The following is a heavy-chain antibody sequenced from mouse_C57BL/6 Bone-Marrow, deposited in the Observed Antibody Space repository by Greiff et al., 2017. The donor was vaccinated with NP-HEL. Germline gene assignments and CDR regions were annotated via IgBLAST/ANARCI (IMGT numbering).Heavy chain of an antibody. CDR1: GFTFSNYW. Sequence: EVQLVEPGGGLVQPGGSMKLSCVASGFTFSNYWMNWVRQSPEQGLEWVAQIRLKSDNYATNYAESGKGRFTISRDDSQSSIYLQMHNLRAADAEIYYCTGGGMLLQVPYWYFGVWGTGATVPVAS. D-gene: IGHD1-1*01. V-gene: IGHV6-3*01. CDR2: IRLKSDNYAT. CDR3: TGGGMLLQVPYWYFGV. J-gene: IGHJ1*03.